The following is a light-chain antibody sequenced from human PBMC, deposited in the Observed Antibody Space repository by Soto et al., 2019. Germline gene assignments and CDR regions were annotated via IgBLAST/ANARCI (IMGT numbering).Light chain of an antibody. Sequence: SYELTQPPSVSVAPGQMARITCGGNNIGTKRVHWYQQKPGQAPLLVVFDGTGRPSGIPERFSGSKSENTATLAIAGLQADDEADYYCQSYDPTLRTSLFGGGTKLTVL. CDR1: NIGTKR. J-gene: IGLJ2*01. CDR3: QSYDPTLRTSL. CDR2: DGT. V-gene: IGLV3-21*02.